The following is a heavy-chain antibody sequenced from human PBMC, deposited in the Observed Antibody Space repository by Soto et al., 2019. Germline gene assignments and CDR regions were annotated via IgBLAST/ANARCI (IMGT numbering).Heavy chain of an antibody. J-gene: IGHJ3*02. V-gene: IGHV1-18*01. D-gene: IGHD6-19*01. CDR2: ISPYNGNT. Sequence: QVQLVQSGAEVKEPGASVKVSCKASGYTFVSYGISWVRQAPGQGLEWMGWISPYNGNTNYAQKFQGRVTMTTDTSTSTVYMELRSLRSDDTAVYYCSRDAQKWLVPAFDIWGQGTMVTVSS. CDR1: GYTFVSYG. CDR3: SRDAQKWLVPAFDI.